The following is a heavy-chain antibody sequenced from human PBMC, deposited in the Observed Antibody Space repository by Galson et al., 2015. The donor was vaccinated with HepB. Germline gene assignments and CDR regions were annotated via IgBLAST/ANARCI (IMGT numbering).Heavy chain of an antibody. CDR1: GYSFTSYG. D-gene: IGHD3-22*01. V-gene: IGHV1-18*04. J-gene: IGHJ4*02. Sequence: QSGAEVKKPGESLRISCKGSGYSFTSYGISWVRQAPGQGLEWMGWISAYNGNTNYAQKLQGRVTMTTDTSTSTAYMELRSLRSDDTAVYYCARDLGYDSSGYYDYWGQGTLVTVSS. CDR3: ARDLGYDSSGYYDY. CDR2: ISAYNGNT.